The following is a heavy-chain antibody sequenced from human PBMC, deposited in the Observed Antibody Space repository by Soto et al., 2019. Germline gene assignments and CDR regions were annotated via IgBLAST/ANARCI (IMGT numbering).Heavy chain of an antibody. Sequence: SLRLSCAASGFTFSSYGMHWVRQALGKGLEWVAVIWYDGSNKYYADSVKGRFTISRDNSKNTLYLQMNSQRAEDTAVYYCAREVRVGVPAAILPSNWLEPCGKEPRVAVAS. J-gene: IGHJ5*02. V-gene: IGHV3-33*01. CDR3: AREVRVGVPAAILPSNWLEP. D-gene: IGHD2-2*01. CDR1: GFTFSSYG. CDR2: IWYDGSNK.